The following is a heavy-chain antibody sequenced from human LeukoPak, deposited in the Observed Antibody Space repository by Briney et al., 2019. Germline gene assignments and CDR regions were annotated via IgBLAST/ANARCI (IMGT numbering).Heavy chain of an antibody. CDR1: GYTFTSYD. CDR2: MNPNSGNT. D-gene: IGHD2-2*01. CDR3: ARLDQVYCSSTSCYLSAFDI. J-gene: IGHJ3*02. Sequence: ASVKVSCKASGYTFTSYDINWVRQAPGQGLEGMGWMNPNSGNTVYAQKFQGRVTITRNTSISTAYMELSSLRSEDTAVYYCARLDQVYCSSTSCYLSAFDIWGQGTMVTVSS. V-gene: IGHV1-8*03.